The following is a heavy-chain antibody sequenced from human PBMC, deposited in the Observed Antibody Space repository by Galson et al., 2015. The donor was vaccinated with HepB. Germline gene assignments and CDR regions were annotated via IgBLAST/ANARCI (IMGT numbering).Heavy chain of an antibody. D-gene: IGHD3-10*01. Sequence: SVKVSCKASGYKFTSYYMHWVRQAPGQGLEWMGIINPSGGSTDYAQKFRGRLTMTRDTFTSTVFMELSSLRSEDTAVYHCARGVLLWDGPDYWGQGTLVTVSS. J-gene: IGHJ4*02. CDR1: GYKFTSYY. V-gene: IGHV1-46*01. CDR2: INPSGGST. CDR3: ARGVLLWDGPDY.